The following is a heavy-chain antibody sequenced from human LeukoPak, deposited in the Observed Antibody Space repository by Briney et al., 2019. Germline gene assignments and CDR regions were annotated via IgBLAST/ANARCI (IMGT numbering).Heavy chain of an antibody. CDR1: GGSISSYY. Sequence: SETLSLTCTVSGGSISSYYWSWIRQPPGKGLEWIGYIYYSGSTNYNPSLKSRVTISVDTSKNQFSLKLSSVTAADTAVYYCATDQVGYDILTGYSGYYYYYGMDVWGQGTTVTVSS. CDR3: ATDQVGYDILTGYSGYYYYYGMDV. D-gene: IGHD3-9*01. V-gene: IGHV4-59*01. CDR2: IYYSGST. J-gene: IGHJ6*02.